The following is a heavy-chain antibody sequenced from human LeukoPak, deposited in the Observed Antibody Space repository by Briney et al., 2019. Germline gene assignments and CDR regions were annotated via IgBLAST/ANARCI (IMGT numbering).Heavy chain of an antibody. V-gene: IGHV4-4*07. CDR3: ATMFGESSDFDH. CDR1: GGSISAYY. CDR2: LHSSGET. Sequence: SETLSLTCVVSGGSISAYYWNWIRQPAGKGLEWIGRLHSSGETTSNPSLMSQATMSLDTSRNHSSLNLTSVTAADTAIYYCATMFGESSDFDHWGQGTLVNVSS. D-gene: IGHD3-10*02. J-gene: IGHJ4*02.